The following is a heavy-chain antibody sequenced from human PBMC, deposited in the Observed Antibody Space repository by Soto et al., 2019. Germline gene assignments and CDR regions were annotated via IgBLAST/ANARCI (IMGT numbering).Heavy chain of an antibody. CDR2: IDPSDSQT. CDR3: ARRLLDYDSSGYYFDY. Sequence: PGESLKISCKGSGYSFAGYWITWVRQKPGKGLEWMGRIDPSDSQTYYSPSFRGHVTISATKSITTVFLQWSSLRASDTAMYYCARRLLDYDSSGYYFDYWGQGTLVTVSS. CDR1: GYSFAGYW. J-gene: IGHJ4*02. D-gene: IGHD3-22*01. V-gene: IGHV5-10-1*01.